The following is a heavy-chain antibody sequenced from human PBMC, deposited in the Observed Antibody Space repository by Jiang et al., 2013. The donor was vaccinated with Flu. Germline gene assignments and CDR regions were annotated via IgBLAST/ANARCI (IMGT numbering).Heavy chain of an antibody. V-gene: IGHV3-21*01. Sequence: PGGSLRLSCAASGFTFSSYSMNWVRQAPGKGLEWVSSISSSSSYIYYADSVKGRFTISRDNAKNSLYLQMNSLRAEDTAVYYCAGDPSGSYFQVGRTFDYWGQGTLVTVSS. J-gene: IGHJ4*02. CDR3: AGDPSGSYFQVGRTFDY. CDR2: ISSSSSYI. CDR1: GFTFSSYS. D-gene: IGHD1-26*01.